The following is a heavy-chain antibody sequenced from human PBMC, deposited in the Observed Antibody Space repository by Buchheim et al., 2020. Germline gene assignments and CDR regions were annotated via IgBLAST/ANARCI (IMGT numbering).Heavy chain of an antibody. CDR3: ARVHSDRYSYGSLDY. CDR1: GGSISSYY. V-gene: IGHV4-59*01. Sequence: QVQLQESGPGLVKPSETLSLTCTVSGGSISSYYWSWFRQPPGKGLEWIGYIYYSGSTNYNPSLKSRVTISVDTSKNQFSMKLSSVTAADTAVYYCARVHSDRYSYGSLDYWGQGTL. D-gene: IGHD5-18*01. J-gene: IGHJ4*02. CDR2: IYYSGST.